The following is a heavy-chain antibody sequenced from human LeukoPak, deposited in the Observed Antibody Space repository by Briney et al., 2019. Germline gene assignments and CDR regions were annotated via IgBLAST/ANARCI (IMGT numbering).Heavy chain of an antibody. V-gene: IGHV3-53*01. CDR2: IYSGGST. D-gene: IGHD7-27*01. CDR3: ASVAGDNWFDP. CDR1: GFTLSSFE. J-gene: IGHJ5*02. Sequence: GGSLRLSCAASGFTLSSFEMNWVRQAPGKGLEWVSVIYSGGSTYYADSVKSRFTISRDNSKNTLYLQMNSLRAEDTAVYYCASVAGDNWFDPWGQGTLVTVSS.